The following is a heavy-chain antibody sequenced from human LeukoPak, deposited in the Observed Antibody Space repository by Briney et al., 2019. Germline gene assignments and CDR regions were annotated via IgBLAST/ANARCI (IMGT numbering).Heavy chain of an antibody. D-gene: IGHD4-17*01. CDR2: IKQDGSEK. Sequence: GGSLRLSCAASGFTFSSYWMSWVRQAPGKGLEWVANIKQDGSEKYYVDSVKGRFTISRDNAKNSLNLQMNSLRAEDTAVYYCAKSSGYGDYGYYYYYMDVWGKGTTVTISS. CDR3: AKSSGYGDYGYYYYYMDV. J-gene: IGHJ6*03. CDR1: GFTFSSYW. V-gene: IGHV3-7*03.